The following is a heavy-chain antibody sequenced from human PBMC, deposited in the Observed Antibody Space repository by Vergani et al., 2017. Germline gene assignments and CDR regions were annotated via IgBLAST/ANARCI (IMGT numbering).Heavy chain of an antibody. V-gene: IGHV4-59*01. Sequence: QVQLQESGPGLVKPSETLSLTCTVSGGSISSYYWSWIRQPPGKGLEWIGYIYYSGSTNYNPSLKSRVTISVDTSKNQFSLKLSSVTAADTAVYYCARVYYDFWSGYYGGWFDPWGQGTLVTVSS. CDR1: GGSISSYY. J-gene: IGHJ5*02. CDR2: IYYSGST. D-gene: IGHD3-3*01. CDR3: ARVYYDFWSGYYGGWFDP.